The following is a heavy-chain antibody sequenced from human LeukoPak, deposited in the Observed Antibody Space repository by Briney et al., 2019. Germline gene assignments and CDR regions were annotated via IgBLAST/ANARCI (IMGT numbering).Heavy chain of an antibody. Sequence: PGGSLRLSCAASGFTVNNAWMSWVRQAPGKGLEWVSGISGSGISTYYAGSVKGRFTISRDNSKNTLYLQINSLRAEDTAIYYCARDSGPFDYLLSFDYWGQGTLVTVSS. V-gene: IGHV3-23*01. D-gene: IGHD3-9*01. CDR3: ARDSGPFDYLLSFDY. CDR2: ISGSGIST. CDR1: GFTVNNAW. J-gene: IGHJ4*02.